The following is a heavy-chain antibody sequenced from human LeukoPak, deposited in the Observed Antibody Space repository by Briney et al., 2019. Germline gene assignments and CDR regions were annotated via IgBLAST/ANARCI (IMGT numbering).Heavy chain of an antibody. CDR3: ARAESSSGWYYFDY. D-gene: IGHD6-19*01. Sequence: ASVKVSCKASGYTFTSYGISWVRQAPGQGLEWMGWISAYNGNTNYAQKLQDRVTMTTDTSTSTAYMELRSLRSDDTAVYYCARAESSSGWYYFDYWGQGTLVTVSS. CDR1: GYTFTSYG. V-gene: IGHV1-18*01. CDR2: ISAYNGNT. J-gene: IGHJ4*02.